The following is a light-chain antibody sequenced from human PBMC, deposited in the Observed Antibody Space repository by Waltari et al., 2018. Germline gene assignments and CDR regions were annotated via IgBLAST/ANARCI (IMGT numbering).Light chain of an antibody. CDR1: RLAFTN. CDR2: DDT. V-gene: IGLV3-21*02. J-gene: IGLJ3*02. CDR3: QVWDHDSDRGV. Sequence: YVLTQPPSVSVAPGQQAMTSCGGRRLAFTNLHWYQRKPGLAPVLVVDDDTDGPSVIPERFSGSKAGNTATLTISRVEVGDEGDYYCQVWDHDSDRGVFGGGTNLTVL.